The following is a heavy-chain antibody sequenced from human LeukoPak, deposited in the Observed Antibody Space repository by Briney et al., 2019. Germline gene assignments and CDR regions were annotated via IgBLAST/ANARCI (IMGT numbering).Heavy chain of an antibody. CDR2: IKQDGSEK. CDR3: ARVNGRVDAFDI. D-gene: IGHD2-8*01. CDR1: GFTFSSYA. Sequence: GSLRPSCAASGFTFSSYAMSWVRQAPGKGLEWVANIKQDGSEKYYVDSVKGRFTISRDNAKNSLYLQMNSLRAEDTAVYYCARVNGRVDAFDIWAKGQWSPSLQ. V-gene: IGHV3-7*01. J-gene: IGHJ3*02.